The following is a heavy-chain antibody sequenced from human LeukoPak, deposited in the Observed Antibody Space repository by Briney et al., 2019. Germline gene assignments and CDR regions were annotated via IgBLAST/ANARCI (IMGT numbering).Heavy chain of an antibody. CDR2: ISSSSSYI. J-gene: IGHJ4*02. D-gene: IGHD6-13*01. CDR3: AKEGSPIAAARIFDY. V-gene: IGHV3-21*04. Sequence: GGSLRLSCAASGFTFSSYSMNWVRQAPGKGLEWVSSISSSSSYIYYADSVKGRFTISRDNSKNTLYLQMNSLRAEDTAVYYCAKEGSPIAAARIFDYWGQGTLVTVSS. CDR1: GFTFSSYS.